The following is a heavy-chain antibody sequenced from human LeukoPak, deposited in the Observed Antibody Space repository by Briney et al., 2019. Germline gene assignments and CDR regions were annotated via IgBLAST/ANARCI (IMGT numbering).Heavy chain of an antibody. J-gene: IGHJ6*02. D-gene: IGHD2-2*01. V-gene: IGHV3-66*01. Sequence: GGSLRLSWAAAGFTVSSNYMSWVRQAPGKGLEWVSVIYSGGSTYYADSVKGRFTISRDNSKNTLYLQMNSLRAEDTAVYYCARDCSSTSGPYYYYGMDVWGQGTKVTVSS. CDR3: ARDCSSTSGPYYYYGMDV. CDR2: IYSGGST. CDR1: GFTVSSNY.